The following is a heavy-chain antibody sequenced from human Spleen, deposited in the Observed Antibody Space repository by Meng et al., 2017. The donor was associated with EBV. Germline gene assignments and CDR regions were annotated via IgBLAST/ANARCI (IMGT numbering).Heavy chain of an antibody. J-gene: IGHJ4*02. D-gene: IGHD3-22*01. V-gene: IGHV4-61*01. CDR1: GGSFSSGSYY. Sequence: VRLLESGPGLWKLSGTLSLTCTVSGGSFSSGSYYWSWIRQPPGKGLEWIGYIYYSGSTNYNPSLKSRVAISVDTSKNQFSLRLSSVTAADTAVYYCARVRLYYDSSGPIDYWGQGTLVTVSS. CDR3: ARVRLYYDSSGPIDY. CDR2: IYYSGST.